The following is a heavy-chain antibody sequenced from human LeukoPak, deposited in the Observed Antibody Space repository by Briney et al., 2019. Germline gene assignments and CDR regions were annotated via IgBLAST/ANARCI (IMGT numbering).Heavy chain of an antibody. CDR1: GFTFSSYW. Sequence: PGGSLRLSCAASGFTFSSYWMSWVRQAPGKGLEWVANIKQDGSEKYYVDPVKGRFTISRDNAKNSLYLQMNSLRAEDTAVYYCARDAQLTMVRGDYWGQGTLVTVSS. CDR3: ARDAQLTMVRGDY. D-gene: IGHD3-10*01. J-gene: IGHJ4*02. CDR2: IKQDGSEK. V-gene: IGHV3-7*01.